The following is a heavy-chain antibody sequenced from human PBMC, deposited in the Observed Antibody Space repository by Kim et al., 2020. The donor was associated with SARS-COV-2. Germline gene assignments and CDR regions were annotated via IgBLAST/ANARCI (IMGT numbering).Heavy chain of an antibody. D-gene: IGHD3-9*01. J-gene: IGHJ2*01. CDR2: ST. CDR3: ARRLDWYFDL. V-gene: IGHV4-59*08. Sequence: STNYNPSLKSRVTISVDTSKNRFSLKLSSVTAADTAVYYCARRLDWYFDLWGRGTLVTVSS.